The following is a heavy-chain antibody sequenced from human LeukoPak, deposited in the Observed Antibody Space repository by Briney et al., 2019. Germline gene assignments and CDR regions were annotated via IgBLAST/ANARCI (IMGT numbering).Heavy chain of an antibody. CDR3: ACERRVGAPQLWL. V-gene: IGHV1-2*02. J-gene: IGHJ4*02. Sequence: ASVTVSCKASGYTFTGYFMHWLRQAPGQGLEWMGWINPSSGGTSYAQKFQGGVTMTRDTSITTAYMELSRLRSDDTAVYYCACERRVGAPQLWLWGQGTLVTVSS. CDR2: INPSSGGT. D-gene: IGHD5-18*01. CDR1: GYTFTGYF.